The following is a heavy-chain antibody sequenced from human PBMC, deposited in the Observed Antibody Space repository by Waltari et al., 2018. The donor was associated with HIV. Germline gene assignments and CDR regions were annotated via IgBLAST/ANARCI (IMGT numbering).Heavy chain of an antibody. CDR3: TRGNIWGSYRYFDY. J-gene: IGHJ4*02. CDR1: VYTFINYH. V-gene: IGHV1-18*01. Sequence: QIRLFQSDHAVRKPGASVTLSCTTSVYTFINYHVTWVRQSLGQRLDWMGGITRYTANTNYTRESQGRVTLTTDAAAATAYLELRDLRPDDTAMYFCTRGNIWGSYRYFDYWGPGTLVTVS. CDR2: ITRYTANT. D-gene: IGHD3-16*02.